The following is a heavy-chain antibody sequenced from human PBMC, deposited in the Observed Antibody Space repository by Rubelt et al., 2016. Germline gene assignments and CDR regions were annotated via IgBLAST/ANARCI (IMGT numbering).Heavy chain of an antibody. D-gene: IGHD2-2*01. J-gene: IGHJ4*02. CDR1: GFTFSRYI. CDR2: ISSSSSYI. V-gene: IGHV3-21*01. CDR3: AKDLGSIVVVPAAITNYFDY. Sequence: EVQLLESGGGLVQPGGSLRLSCAASGFTFSRYIMNWVRQAPGKGLQWVSSISSSSSYIYYADSVKGRFTISIDNAKNSLYLQMNSLRAEVTAVYYCAKDLGSIVVVPAAITNYFDYWGQGTLVTVSS.